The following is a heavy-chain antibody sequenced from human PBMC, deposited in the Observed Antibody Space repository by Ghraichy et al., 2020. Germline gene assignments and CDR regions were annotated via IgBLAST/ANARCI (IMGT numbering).Heavy chain of an antibody. CDR3: ARGSSV. CDR1: GDTVSRNITA. J-gene: IGHJ3*01. V-gene: IGHV6-1*01. Sequence: SQTLSLTCAISGDTVSRNITAWNWVRQSPSRGLEWLGRIYYKSGWINQYAPSVESRISITPDTSKNQFSLQLSSVTPDDTAVYYCARGSSVWGRGTVVTFSS. CDR2: IYYKSGWIN.